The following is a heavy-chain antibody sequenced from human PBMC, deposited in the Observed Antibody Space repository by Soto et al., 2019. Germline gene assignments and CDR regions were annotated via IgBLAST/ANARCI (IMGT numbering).Heavy chain of an antibody. V-gene: IGHV3-33*01. D-gene: IGHD3-22*01. CDR1: GFSFSNFG. CDR2: IWYDGSNE. J-gene: IGHJ4*02. CDR3: ARGGYYDSSSYYSYFDY. Sequence: GGSLRLSCAASGFSFSNFGMHWVRQAPGKGLEWVAVIWYDGSNEYYADTVKGRFTISRDNSKNTLYLQMNSLRAEDTAVYYCARGGYYDSSSYYSYFDYWGQGTLVTVSS.